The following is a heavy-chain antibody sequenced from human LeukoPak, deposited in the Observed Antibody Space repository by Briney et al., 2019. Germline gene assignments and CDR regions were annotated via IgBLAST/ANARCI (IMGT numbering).Heavy chain of an antibody. CDR2: ISTSGSTT. J-gene: IGHJ4*02. CDR3: ARGALHVFDY. CDR1: GFTFSDYE. Sequence: GGSLRLSCAASGFTFSDYEINWVRQAPGKGLEWVSCISTSGSTTYYADSVKGRFTISRDNAKNSLFLQMNTLTAEDTAVYYCARGALHVFDYRGQGTPVTVSS. D-gene: IGHD3-10*02. V-gene: IGHV3-48*03.